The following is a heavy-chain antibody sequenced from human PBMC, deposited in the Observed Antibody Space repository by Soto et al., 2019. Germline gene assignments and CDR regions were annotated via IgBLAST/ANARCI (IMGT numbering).Heavy chain of an antibody. CDR1: VFTFSTYD. V-gene: IGHV3-23*01. CDR2: IRGRGNSA. Sequence: PGGSLRLSCASSVFTFSTYDMICVRHSPGKGLEWVSDIRGRGNSAFYADSVKGRFTISRDNSNNTLYLQMNNLRADDTAVYYCAREAPVAGHNYFEFWGQGTLVNVSS. J-gene: IGHJ4*02. D-gene: IGHD6-19*01. CDR3: AREAPVAGHNYFEF.